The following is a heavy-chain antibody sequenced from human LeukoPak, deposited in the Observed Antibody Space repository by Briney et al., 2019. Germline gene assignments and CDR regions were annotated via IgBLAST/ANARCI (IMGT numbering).Heavy chain of an antibody. Sequence: PGGSLRLSCSASGFTFSSYAMGWVRQAPGKGLEWVSAISGSGGSTYYADSVKGRFTFSRDNSKNTLYLQMNSLRAEDTAVYYCAKVGNGHYYDSSGYLYWGQGTLVTVSS. CDR2: ISGSGGST. J-gene: IGHJ4*02. CDR1: GFTFSSYA. V-gene: IGHV3-23*01. D-gene: IGHD3-22*01. CDR3: AKVGNGHYYDSSGYLY.